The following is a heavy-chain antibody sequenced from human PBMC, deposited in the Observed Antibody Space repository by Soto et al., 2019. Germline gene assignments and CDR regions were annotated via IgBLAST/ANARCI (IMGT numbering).Heavy chain of an antibody. J-gene: IGHJ4*01. CDR1: GGSFSGYY. Sequence: SETLSLTCAVYGGSFSGYYWSWIRQPPGKGLEWIGEINHSGSTNYNPSLKSRVTISVDTSKNQFSLKLSSVTAADTAVYYCARGSHLAITMVRGVREARFDYWGHGTLVTVSS. CDR2: INHSGST. V-gene: IGHV4-34*01. CDR3: ARGSHLAITMVRGVREARFDY. D-gene: IGHD3-10*01.